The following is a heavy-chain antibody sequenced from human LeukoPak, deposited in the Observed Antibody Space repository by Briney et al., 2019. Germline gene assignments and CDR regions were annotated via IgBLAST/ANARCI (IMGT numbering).Heavy chain of an antibody. J-gene: IGHJ5*02. V-gene: IGHV4-4*07. CDR2: IYTSGVT. Sequence: SETLSLTCSVSGTTNSTHYWTWIRQPAGKGLEWIGRIYTSGVTNTNPSLKSRVTMSVDSSKNQFSLKMTSVTAADTAVYFCARVLVRTTRQYAFIVPWGQGILVTVSS. CDR1: GTTNSTHY. D-gene: IGHD3-10*01. CDR3: ARVLVRTTRQYAFIVP.